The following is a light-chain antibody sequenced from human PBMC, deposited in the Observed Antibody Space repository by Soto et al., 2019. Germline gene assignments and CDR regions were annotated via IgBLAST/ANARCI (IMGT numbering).Light chain of an antibody. CDR1: SGSIASNY. V-gene: IGLV6-57*04. Sequence: NFMLTQPHSVSESPGKTVTISCTRSSGSIASNYVQWYQQRPGSAPTTVIYEDNQRPSGVPDRFSGSIDSSSTSASLTISVLKTEDAADYYCQSYDSSTQVFGGGTKVTVL. CDR2: EDN. CDR3: QSYDSSTQV. J-gene: IGLJ2*01.